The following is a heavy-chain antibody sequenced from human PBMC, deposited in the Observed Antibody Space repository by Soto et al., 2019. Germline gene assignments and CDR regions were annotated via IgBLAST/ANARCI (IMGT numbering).Heavy chain of an antibody. CDR3: ARLLGGVYEGDLDH. V-gene: IGHV1-18*01. CDR1: GYSFTNYG. Sequence: QVPLVQSGAEVKKPGASVKVSCKASGYSFTNYGISWVRQAPGQGLEWMGWISTYNGNTDYAQNVQGRVSMTTDTYTTTAYMELRGLRSDDTAVYYCARLLGGVYEGDLDHWGQGTLVTVSS. J-gene: IGHJ4*02. D-gene: IGHD3-16*01. CDR2: ISTYNGNT.